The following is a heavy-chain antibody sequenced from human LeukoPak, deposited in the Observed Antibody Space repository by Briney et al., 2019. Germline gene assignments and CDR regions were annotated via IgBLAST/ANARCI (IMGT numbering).Heavy chain of an antibody. CDR3: ARKIPYYYDSSGEYYFDY. V-gene: IGHV4-59*11. CDR2: IYYSGST. D-gene: IGHD3-22*01. CDR1: GGSISSHY. J-gene: IGHJ4*02. Sequence: PSETLSLTCTVSGGSISSHYWSWIRQPPGKGLEWIGYIYYSGSTNYNPSLKSRVTISVDTSKNQFSLKLSSVTAADTAVYYRARKIPYYYDSSGEYYFDYWGQGTLVTVSS.